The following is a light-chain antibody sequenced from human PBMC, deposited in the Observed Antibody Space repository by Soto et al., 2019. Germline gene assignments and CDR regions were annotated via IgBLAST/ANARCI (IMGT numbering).Light chain of an antibody. CDR2: GAS. Sequence: ETVMTQSPAPLSVSPGERATLSCRASQSVNSNLAWYQQKLGQAPRVIIYGASTRATGIPDRFSGSGSGTEFILTISSLQSEDFAVYYCQEYNTWPWTFGQGTKVDI. CDR3: QEYNTWPWT. V-gene: IGKV3-15*01. J-gene: IGKJ1*01. CDR1: QSVNSN.